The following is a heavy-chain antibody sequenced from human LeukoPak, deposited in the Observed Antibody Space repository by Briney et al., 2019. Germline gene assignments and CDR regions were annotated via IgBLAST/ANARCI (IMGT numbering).Heavy chain of an antibody. Sequence: SQTLSLTCAISGDSVSSNSAAWNWIRQSPSRGLEWLGRTYYRSKWYNDYAVSVKSRITINPDTSKNQFSLKLSSVTAADTAVYYCARHAYDYWSGYNANWFDLWGQGTLVTVSS. CDR3: ARHAYDYWSGYNANWFDL. CDR1: GDSVSSNSAA. V-gene: IGHV6-1*01. CDR2: TYYRSKWYN. D-gene: IGHD3-3*01. J-gene: IGHJ5*02.